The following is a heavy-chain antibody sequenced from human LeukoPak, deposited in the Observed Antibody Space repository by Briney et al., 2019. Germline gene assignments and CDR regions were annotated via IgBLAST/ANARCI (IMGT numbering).Heavy chain of an antibody. D-gene: IGHD4-17*01. CDR1: GFTFDDNG. CDR2: INWNGGST. CDR3: ARRFSADYGDYLWFDP. Sequence: GGSLRLSCAASGFTFDDNGMSWVRQAPGKELEWVSGINWNGGSTGYADSVKGRFTISRDSAENSLYLQMNSLRAEDTALYYCARRFSADYGDYLWFDPWGQGTLVTVSS. J-gene: IGHJ5*02. V-gene: IGHV3-20*04.